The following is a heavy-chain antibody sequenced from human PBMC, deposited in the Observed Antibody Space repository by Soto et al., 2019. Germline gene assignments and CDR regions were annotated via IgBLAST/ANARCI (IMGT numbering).Heavy chain of an antibody. CDR3: ARSPRSSPYFDY. CDR1: GYTFSNFW. Sequence: PVLLLKVSCRGAGYTFSNFWIGWVRQLPGKGLEWMGIIYPGDHETRYSPSFHGKVTISADKSINTAYLQWNSLEASDTALYFCARSPRSSPYFDYWGQGALVTVSS. D-gene: IGHD6-13*01. J-gene: IGHJ4*02. CDR2: IYPGDHET. V-gene: IGHV5-51*01.